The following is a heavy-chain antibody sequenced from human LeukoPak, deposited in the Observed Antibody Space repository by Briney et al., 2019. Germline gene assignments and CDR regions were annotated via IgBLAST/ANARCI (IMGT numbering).Heavy chain of an antibody. CDR2: IYSGGST. CDR1: GFAVSSNY. CDR3: ARGHPTEGYYYYYYMDV. Sequence: PGGSLRLSCAASGFAVSSNYMSWVRQAPGKGLEWVSVIYSGGSTYYADSVKGRFTISRDNSKNTLYLQMNSLRAEDTAVYYCARGHPTEGYYYYYYMDVWGKGTTVTVSS. V-gene: IGHV3-53*01. J-gene: IGHJ6*03.